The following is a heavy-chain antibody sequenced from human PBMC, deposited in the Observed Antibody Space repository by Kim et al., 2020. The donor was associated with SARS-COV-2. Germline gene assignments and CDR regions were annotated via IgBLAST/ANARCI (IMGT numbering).Heavy chain of an antibody. J-gene: IGHJ6*02. CDR2: IYYSGST. Sequence: SETLSLTCTVSGGSINSSSYYWGWIRQPPGKGLEWIGSIYYSGSTYYNPSLKSRVTISVDTSKNQFSLKLSSVTAADTAVYYCARRGYDSSGYSDYGMDVWGQGTTVTVSS. D-gene: IGHD3-22*01. CDR1: GGSINSSSYY. CDR3: ARRGYDSSGYSDYGMDV. V-gene: IGHV4-39*01.